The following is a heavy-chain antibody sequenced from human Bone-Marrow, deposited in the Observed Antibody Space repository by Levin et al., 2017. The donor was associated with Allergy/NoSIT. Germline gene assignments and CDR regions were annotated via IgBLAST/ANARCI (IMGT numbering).Heavy chain of an antibody. CDR2: INPSGGST. V-gene: IGHV1-46*01. CDR1: GYTFTSYY. Sequence: ASVKVSCKASGYTFTSYYMHWVRQAPGQGLEWMGIINPSGGSTSYAQKFQGRVTMTRDTSTSTVYMELSSLRSEDTAVYYCARAPICSSTSCYTRPRRLGIAAAGPEFDYWGQGTLVTVSS. CDR3: ARAPICSSTSCYTRPRRLGIAAAGPEFDY. D-gene: IGHD2-2*02. J-gene: IGHJ4*02.